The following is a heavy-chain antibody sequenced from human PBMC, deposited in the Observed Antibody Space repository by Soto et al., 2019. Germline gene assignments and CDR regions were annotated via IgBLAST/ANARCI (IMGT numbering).Heavy chain of an antibody. CDR2: ISSSSSYI. Sequence: EVQLVESGGGLVKPGGSLRLSCAASGFTFSSYSMNWVRQAPGKGLEWVSSISSSSSYIYYADSVKGRFTISRDNAKNSLYLQMNSRRAEDTAVYYCARDLAGKTTVPKAVAFDIWGQGTMVTVSS. V-gene: IGHV3-21*01. J-gene: IGHJ3*02. CDR1: GFTFSSYS. CDR3: ARDLAGKTTVPKAVAFDI. D-gene: IGHD4-17*01.